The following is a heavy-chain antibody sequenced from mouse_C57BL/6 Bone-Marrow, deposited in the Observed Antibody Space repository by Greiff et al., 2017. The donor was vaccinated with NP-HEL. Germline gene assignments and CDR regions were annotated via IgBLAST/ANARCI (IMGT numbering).Heavy chain of an antibody. J-gene: IGHJ2*01. D-gene: IGHD1-1*01. V-gene: IGHV1-50*01. CDR3: ARYYYDSSYDCDY. CDR2: IDPSDSYT. CDR1: GYTFTSYW. Sequence: VQLQQPGAELVKPGASVKLSCTASGYTFTSYWMQWVKQRPGQGLEWIGEIDPSDSYTNYNQKFKGKATLTVDTSSITAYMRLSSLTSEDSAVYYCARYYYDSSYDCDYWGQGTTLTVSS.